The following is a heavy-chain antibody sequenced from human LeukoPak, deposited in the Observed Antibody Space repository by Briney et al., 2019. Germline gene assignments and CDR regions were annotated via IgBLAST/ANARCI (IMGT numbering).Heavy chain of an antibody. V-gene: IGHV3-11*04. D-gene: IGHD5-12*01. J-gene: IGHJ6*02. CDR2: ITWSGSTI. CDR1: GGPISSGGYY. CDR3: ARDAGNSGYGMDV. Sequence: LSLTCTVSGGPISSGGYYWSWIRQAPGKGLEWISHITWSGSTIFYADSVKGRFTISRDSAKNSLYLQMSSLRDEDTAVYYCARDAGNSGYGMDVWGQGTTVTVSS.